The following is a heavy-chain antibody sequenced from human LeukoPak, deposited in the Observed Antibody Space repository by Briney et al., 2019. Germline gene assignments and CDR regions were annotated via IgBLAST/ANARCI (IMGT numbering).Heavy chain of an antibody. D-gene: IGHD1-26*01. J-gene: IGHJ4*02. CDR2: MYISGST. V-gene: IGHV4-4*07. CDR3: ARDYLVGAPLDS. Sequence: SETLSLTCTVSGVSITNYYWAWIRQPARKGLEWIGRMYISGSTNYNPSLKSRVSISIDKTKNQFSLKLRSVTAADTAIYYCARDYLVGAPLDSWGQGTLVTVSS. CDR1: GVSITNYY.